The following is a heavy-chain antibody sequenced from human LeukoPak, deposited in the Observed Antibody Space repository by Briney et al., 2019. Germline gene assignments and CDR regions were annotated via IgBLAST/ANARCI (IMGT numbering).Heavy chain of an antibody. D-gene: IGHD4-17*01. CDR3: ARVSLGYGDGDY. CDR2: ISAYNGNT. J-gene: IGHJ4*02. Sequence: GASVKVSCKASGYTFNRYATTWVRQAPGQGLEWMGWISAYNGNTNYAQKLQGRVTMTTDTSTSTAYMELRSLRSDDTAVYYCARVSLGYGDGDYWGQGTLVTVSS. V-gene: IGHV1-18*01. CDR1: GYTFNRYA.